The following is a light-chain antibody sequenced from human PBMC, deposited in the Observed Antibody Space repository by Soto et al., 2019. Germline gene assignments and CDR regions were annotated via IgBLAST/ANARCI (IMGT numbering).Light chain of an antibody. CDR3: SSYTSSSTRV. V-gene: IGLV1-51*01. J-gene: IGLJ2*01. Sequence: QSVLTQPPSVSAAPGQKVTISCSGSSSNIGNNYVSWYQQLPGTAPKLLIYDNNKRPSGIPDRFSGSKSGTSASLTISGLQAEDEADYYCSSYTSSSTRVFGGGTKLTVL. CDR2: DNN. CDR1: SSNIGNNY.